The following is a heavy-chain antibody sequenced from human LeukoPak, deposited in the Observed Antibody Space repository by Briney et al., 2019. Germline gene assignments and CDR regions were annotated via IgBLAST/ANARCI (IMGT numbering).Heavy chain of an antibody. J-gene: IGHJ4*02. Sequence: GGSLRLSCAASGFTFSDYYMSWIRQAPGKGREWVSYISSSGSTIYYADSVKGRFTISRDNAKNSLYLQMNSLRAEDTAVYYCARDNDYDILTGYYYFDYWGQGTLVTVSS. V-gene: IGHV3-11*01. CDR1: GFTFSDYY. CDR2: ISSSGSTI. D-gene: IGHD3-9*01. CDR3: ARDNDYDILTGYYYFDY.